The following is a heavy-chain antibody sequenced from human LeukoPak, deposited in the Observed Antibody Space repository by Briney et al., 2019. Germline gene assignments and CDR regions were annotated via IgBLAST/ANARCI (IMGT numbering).Heavy chain of an antibody. CDR3: ARGPRHKEVYDILTGSSAEYFQH. V-gene: IGHV4-59*01. J-gene: IGHJ1*01. D-gene: IGHD3-9*01. Sequence: SETLSLTCTVSGGSISSYYWSWLRQPPGKGLEWIGYIYYSGSTNYNPSLKSRVTISVDTSKNQFSLKLSSVTAADTAVYYCARGPRHKEVYDILTGSSAEYFQHWGQGTLVTVSS. CDR2: IYYSGST. CDR1: GGSISSYY.